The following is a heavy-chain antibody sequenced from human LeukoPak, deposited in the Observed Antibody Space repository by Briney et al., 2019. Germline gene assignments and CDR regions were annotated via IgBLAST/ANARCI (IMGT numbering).Heavy chain of an antibody. V-gene: IGHV1-8*03. CDR2: MNPNSGNT. J-gene: IGHJ6*02. D-gene: IGHD1-26*01. CDR1: GYTFTSYD. CDR3: ARTVTGVGATHYYGMDV. Sequence: ASVKVSCKASGYTFTSYDINWVRQATGQGLEWMGWMNPNSGNTGYAQKFQGRVNITRNTSISTAYMELSSLRSDDTAVYYCARTVTGVGATHYYGMDVWGQGTTVTVSS.